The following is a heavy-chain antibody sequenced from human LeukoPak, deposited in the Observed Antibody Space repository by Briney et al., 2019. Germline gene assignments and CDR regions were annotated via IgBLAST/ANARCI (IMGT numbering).Heavy chain of an antibody. CDR3: ARPKAYYYDSSGPGWFDP. CDR1: GGSISSNSYY. CDR2: IYYSGST. V-gene: IGHV4-39*01. Sequence: MASETLSLTCTVSGGSISSNSYYWGWIRQPPGKGLEWIGSIYYSGSTYYNPSLKSRVTISADTSKNQFSLKLSSVTAADTAVYYCARPKAYYYDSSGPGWFDPWGQGTLVTVSS. J-gene: IGHJ5*02. D-gene: IGHD3-22*01.